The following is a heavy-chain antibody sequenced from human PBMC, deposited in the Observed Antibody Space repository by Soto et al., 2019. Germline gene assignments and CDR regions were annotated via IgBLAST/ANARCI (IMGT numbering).Heavy chain of an antibody. J-gene: IGHJ5*02. CDR2: VTFDGSHQ. D-gene: IGHD7-27*01. CDR1: GFSFSSHG. CDR3: SRSSISDYWGPFDL. Sequence: QVHLVESGGGVVQPGRSLRPSCAASGFSFSSHGMHWVRQAPGKGLEWVAVVTFDGSHQYYADSVKGRFTISRDNSRNMVYLQMNSLREDDTAIYFCSRSSISDYWGPFDLWGQGIQVTVSS. V-gene: IGHV3-30*03.